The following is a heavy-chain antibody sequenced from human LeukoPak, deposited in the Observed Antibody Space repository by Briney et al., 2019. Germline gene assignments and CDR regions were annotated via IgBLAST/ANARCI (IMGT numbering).Heavy chain of an antibody. CDR1: SGSFSNYY. Sequence: SETLSLTCAVYSGSFSNYYWSWIRQPPGKGLEWIGYIYYSGSTYYNPSLKSRVTISVDTSKNQFSLKLTSVTAADTAVYFCARHSPYYSDNSGYPFDYWGQGTLVTVSS. D-gene: IGHD3-22*01. CDR3: ARHSPYYSDNSGYPFDY. CDR2: IYYSGST. V-gene: IGHV4-59*08. J-gene: IGHJ4*02.